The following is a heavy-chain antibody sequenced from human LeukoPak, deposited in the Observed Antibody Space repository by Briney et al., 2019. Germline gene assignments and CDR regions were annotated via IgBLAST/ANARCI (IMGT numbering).Heavy chain of an antibody. V-gene: IGHV3-23*01. CDR1: GFTFSSYA. CDR2: ISGSGGST. J-gene: IGHJ6*04. D-gene: IGHD6-19*01. Sequence: GVSLRLSCAASGFTFSSYAMSWVRQAPGKGLEGVSAISGSGGSTYYADSVKGRFTISRENSKNTLYLQMNSMRAEDTAVYYCAKAMYSSGWSYYYYGMDVWGKGTTVTVSS. CDR3: AKAMYSSGWSYYYYGMDV.